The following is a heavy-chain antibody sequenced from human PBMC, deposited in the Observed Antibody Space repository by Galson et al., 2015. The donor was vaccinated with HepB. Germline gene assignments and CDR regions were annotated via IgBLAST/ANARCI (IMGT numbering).Heavy chain of an antibody. D-gene: IGHD1/OR15-1a*01. CDR3: TKGAYRNILMSGGLFDP. Sequence: SLRLSCAASGFTFSTSGMHWVRQAPGRGLEWVAAISDDGSNKHSADSVKGRFFISRDNSNNTVFLQMNSLRVEDTAVYYCTKGAYRNILMSGGLFDPWGQGTLVSVSS. CDR2: ISDDGSNK. CDR1: GFTFSTSG. J-gene: IGHJ5*02. V-gene: IGHV3-30*18.